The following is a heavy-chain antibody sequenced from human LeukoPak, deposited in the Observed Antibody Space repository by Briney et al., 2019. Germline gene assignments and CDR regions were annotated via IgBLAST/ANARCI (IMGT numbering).Heavy chain of an antibody. J-gene: IGHJ4*02. CDR1: GGSISTDY. CDR2: ISCRGST. D-gene: IGHD5-18*01. CDR3: ARRMDSYGLLDY. Sequence: PSETLSLTCTVSGGSISTDYWSWIRQPPGKGLEWIGYISCRGSTNYNPSLKSRVTISVDTSKNQFSLKLTSVTAADTAVYYCARRMDSYGLLDYWGQGTLVTVSS. V-gene: IGHV4-59*01.